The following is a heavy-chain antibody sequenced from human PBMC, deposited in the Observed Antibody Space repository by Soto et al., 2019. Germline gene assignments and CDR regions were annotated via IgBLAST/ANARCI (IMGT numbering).Heavy chain of an antibody. V-gene: IGHV4-59*12. Sequence: KGLEWIGYIYHSGSTNYNPSLRSRVTISVDTSKNQFSLNLTSVTAADTAVYFFFLFQAEDGIRGVRSVSAFLLNRSSDL. CDR2: IYHSGST. D-gene: IGHD3-10*02. CDR3: FLFQAEDGIRGVRSVSAFLLNRSSDL. J-gene: IGHJ2*01.